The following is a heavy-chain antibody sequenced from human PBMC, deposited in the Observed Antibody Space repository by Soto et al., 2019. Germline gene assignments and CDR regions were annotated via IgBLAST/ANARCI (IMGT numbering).Heavy chain of an antibody. D-gene: IGHD3-16*01. J-gene: IGHJ6*02. CDR3: ARGETYLGV. CDR2: IIPIFSSR. Sequence: QVQLVQSGAEVKKPGSSVKVSCKTSRDTFNKYAFNWVRQAPGQGLEWMGWIIPIFSSRNYAEKFQGRVTITADDSTSTADMELRSLRCEDTAVYYCARGETYLGVWGQGTTVTVSS. V-gene: IGHV1-69*01. CDR1: RDTFNKYA.